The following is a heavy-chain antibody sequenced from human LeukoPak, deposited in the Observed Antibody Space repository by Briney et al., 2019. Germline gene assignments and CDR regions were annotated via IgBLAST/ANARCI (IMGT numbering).Heavy chain of an antibody. CDR2: ISGSGDST. V-gene: IGHV3-23*01. D-gene: IGHD1-14*01. CDR3: VRRAAVRGMDF. CDR1: GFIFDTHT. J-gene: IGHJ6*02. Sequence: GGSLRLSCTASGFIFDTHTLTWVRQAPGKGLEWVASISGSGDSTNYGDSVTGRFTISRDNFKRTVHLEMSNLRADDTAMYYCVRRAAVRGMDFWGLGTTVIVSS.